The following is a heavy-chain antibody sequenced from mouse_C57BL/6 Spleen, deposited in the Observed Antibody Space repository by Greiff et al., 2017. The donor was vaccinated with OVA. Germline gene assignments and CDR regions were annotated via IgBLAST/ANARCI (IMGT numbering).Heavy chain of an antibody. J-gene: IGHJ1*03. V-gene: IGHV5-6*01. CDR2: ISSGGSYT. Sequence: DVHLVESGGDLVKPGGSLKLSCAASGFTFSSYGMSWVRQTPDKRLEWVATISSGGSYTYYPDSVKGRFTISRDNAKNTLYLQMSSLTSEDTAMYYCARHTVVAPSQYFDVWGTGTTVTVSA. CDR1: GFTFSSYG. D-gene: IGHD1-1*01. CDR3: ARHTVVAPSQYFDV.